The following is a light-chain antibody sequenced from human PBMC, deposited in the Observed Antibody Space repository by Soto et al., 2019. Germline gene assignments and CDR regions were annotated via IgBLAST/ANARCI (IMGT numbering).Light chain of an antibody. Sequence: IVMTQSPATLSVSPGERATLSCRASQSVSSKLAWYQQKPGQAPRLLIYGASTRATGIPARFSGSGSGTEFTLSISSLQSEDSAVYYCQQYNNWPPITFGQGTRLENK. J-gene: IGKJ5*01. CDR1: QSVSSK. CDR3: QQYNNWPPIT. V-gene: IGKV3D-15*01. CDR2: GAS.